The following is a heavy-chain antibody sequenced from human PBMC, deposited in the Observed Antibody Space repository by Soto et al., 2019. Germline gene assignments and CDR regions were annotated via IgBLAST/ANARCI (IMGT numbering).Heavy chain of an antibody. V-gene: IGHV4-4*07. Sequence: PSETLSLTCTVSGGSISSYYWSWIRQPAGKGLEWIGRIYTSGSTNYNPSLKSRVTMSVDTSKNQFSLKLSSVTAADTAMYYCTIVRVADSALDHWGQGTLVTVSS. D-gene: IGHD3-10*02. J-gene: IGHJ4*02. CDR1: GGSISSYY. CDR3: TIVRVADSALDH. CDR2: IYTSGST.